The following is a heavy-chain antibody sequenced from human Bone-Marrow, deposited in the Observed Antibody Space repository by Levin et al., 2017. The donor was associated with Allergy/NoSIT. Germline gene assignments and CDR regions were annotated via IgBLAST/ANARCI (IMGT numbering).Heavy chain of an antibody. CDR2: ISYDGSNK. CDR3: ASGYGYGNADY. CDR1: GFTFSSYA. J-gene: IGHJ4*02. D-gene: IGHD5-18*01. Sequence: GESLKISCAASGFTFSSYAMHWVRQAPGKGLEWVAVISYDGSNKYYADSVKGRFTISRDNSKNTLYLQMNSLRAEDTAVYYCASGYGYGNADYWGQGTLVTVSS. V-gene: IGHV3-30-3*01.